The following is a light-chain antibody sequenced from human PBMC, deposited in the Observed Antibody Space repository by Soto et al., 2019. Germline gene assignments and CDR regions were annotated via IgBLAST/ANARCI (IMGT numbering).Light chain of an antibody. CDR1: QDISSW. V-gene: IGKV1-12*01. CDR3: QQANSLPYT. CDR2: AAS. Sequence: DIQMTQSPSSVSASVGDGVTITCRASQDISSWLAWYQQKPGKAPKLLIYAASTLQSGVPSRFSGSGSGTDFTLTISSLQPEDFATYSCQQANSLPYTFGQGTKLEIK. J-gene: IGKJ2*01.